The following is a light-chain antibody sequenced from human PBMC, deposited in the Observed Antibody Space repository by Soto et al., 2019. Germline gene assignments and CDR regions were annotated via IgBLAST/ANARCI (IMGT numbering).Light chain of an antibody. CDR3: QQYSSWPPLA. V-gene: IGKV3-15*01. Sequence: EVVMTQSPSTLSVSPGDTATIACRASRTVSVNVAWYQQKPGKAPSLLIFGASTRVTGIPARFSGGGSGTEFTLTVSSLQAEDFAVYYCQQYSSWPPLAFGGGTKVEI. J-gene: IGKJ4*01. CDR2: GAS. CDR1: RTVSVN.